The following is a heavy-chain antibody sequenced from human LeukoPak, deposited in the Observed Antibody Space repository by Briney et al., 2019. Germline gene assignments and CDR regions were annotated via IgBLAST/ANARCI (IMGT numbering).Heavy chain of an antibody. Sequence: GGSLRLSCAASGFIFDDYVIHWVRQAPGKGLEWVSGISWNNNNIGYTDSVKGRFTISRDNAKNSLYLQMNSLRAEDMALYYCAKATSGHAFDILGQGTLVTVSS. CDR2: ISWNNNNI. D-gene: IGHD1-1*01. V-gene: IGHV3-9*03. CDR1: GFIFDDYV. J-gene: IGHJ3*02. CDR3: AKATSGHAFDI.